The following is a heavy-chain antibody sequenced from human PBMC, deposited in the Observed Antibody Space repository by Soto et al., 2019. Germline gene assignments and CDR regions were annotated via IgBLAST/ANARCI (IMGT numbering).Heavy chain of an antibody. D-gene: IGHD6-25*01. Sequence: PSETLSLTCTVSGYLISDNYFWGWIRQPPGKGLEWLGSIYHNGDTRYNPSLKSPVTISVDTSKNQFTLRVTPVTAADTAVYFCAKDSSGLDPWSQGTLVTVSS. CDR2: IYHNGDT. CDR1: GYLISDNYF. CDR3: AKDSSGLDP. V-gene: IGHV4-38-2*02. J-gene: IGHJ5*02.